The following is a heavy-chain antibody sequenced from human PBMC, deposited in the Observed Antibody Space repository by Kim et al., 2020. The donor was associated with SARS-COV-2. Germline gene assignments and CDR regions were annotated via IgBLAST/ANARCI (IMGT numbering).Heavy chain of an antibody. D-gene: IGHD3-3*01. CDR1: GFTFNNFG. CDR3: ARTGGVFDFRSSYY. J-gene: IGHJ6*01. CDR2: ISYEGSKK. Sequence: RGSLRLSCAGSGFTFNNFGMHWVRQTPGKGLEWLASISYEGSKKYYEDSLKGRFTISRDSSKNTLYLQMNSLRAEDTALYYCARTGGVFDFRSSYY. V-gene: IGHV3-30*03.